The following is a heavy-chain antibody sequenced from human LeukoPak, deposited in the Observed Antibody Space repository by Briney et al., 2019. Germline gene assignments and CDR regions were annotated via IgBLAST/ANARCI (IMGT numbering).Heavy chain of an antibody. CDR2: ININSGGT. D-gene: IGHD1-1*01. J-gene: IGHJ5*02. V-gene: IGHV1-2*02. Sequence: ASVKVSCKASGYTFSNYYMHWVRQAPGQGLEWMGWININSGGTKFAKKFQGRVTMTSDTSISTVYMGLTRVRSDDTAVYYCARGPNNSTSDWFDPWGQGTLVTVSS. CDR3: ARGPNNSTSDWFDP. CDR1: GYTFSNYY.